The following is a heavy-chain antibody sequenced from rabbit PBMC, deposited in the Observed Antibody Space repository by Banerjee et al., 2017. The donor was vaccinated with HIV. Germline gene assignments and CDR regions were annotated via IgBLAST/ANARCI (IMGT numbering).Heavy chain of an antibody. J-gene: IGHJ6*01. D-gene: IGHD4-1*01. CDR2: ISVNNGGT. CDR1: GFSFSTMYD. Sequence: QEQLVESGGGLVQPEGSLTLTCKASGFSFSTMYDMCWVRQAPGKGLELIGCISVNNGGTYYASLVNGRFTLSETSSTSVTLQMTSLTAADTATYFCARHPYNSRKLWGPGTLVTVS. CDR3: ARHPYNSRKL. V-gene: IGHV1S45*01.